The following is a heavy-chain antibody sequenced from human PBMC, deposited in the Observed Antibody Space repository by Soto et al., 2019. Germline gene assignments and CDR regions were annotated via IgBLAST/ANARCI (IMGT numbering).Heavy chain of an antibody. D-gene: IGHD6-25*01. CDR2: VFYSGST. J-gene: IGHJ4*02. Sequence: DTLSVHWPLSGGSVRSGVYYLGLIRQPPGKGLEWIGYVFYSGSTRYNPSLNSRVTISVDTSKNQFSLKLTSVTAADTAMYYCARVPLPSVAAADVYYFDYWGQGTLVTVSS. V-gene: IGHV4-61*08. CDR3: ARVPLPSVAAADVYYFDY. CDR1: GGSVRSGVYY.